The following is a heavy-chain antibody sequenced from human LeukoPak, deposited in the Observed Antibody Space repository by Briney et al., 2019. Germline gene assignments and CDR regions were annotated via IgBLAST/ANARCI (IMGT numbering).Heavy chain of an antibody. CDR3: ARGRIQEWSDAFDI. Sequence: GASVKVSCKASGYTFTSYGISWVGQAPGQGLEWMGWISAYNGNTNYAQKLQGRVTMTTDTSTSTAYMELRSLRSDDTAVYYCARGRIQEWSDAFDIWGQGTMVTVSS. V-gene: IGHV1-18*01. CDR2: ISAYNGNT. CDR1: GYTFTSYG. J-gene: IGHJ3*02. D-gene: IGHD3-3*01.